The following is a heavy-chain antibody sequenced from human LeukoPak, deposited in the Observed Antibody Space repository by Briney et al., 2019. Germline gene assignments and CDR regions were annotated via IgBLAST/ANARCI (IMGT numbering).Heavy chain of an antibody. CDR1: GFTFSSHE. V-gene: IGHV3-48*03. Sequence: GGSLRLSCAASGFTFSSHEMNWVRQAPGKGLEWVSYISSSGDTIYYADSVKGRFTISRDNAKNSLVLQMNSLRAEDTAVYYCARAPYGDNGYTAEVADYWGQGTLVTVSS. CDR3: ARAPYGDNGYTAEVADY. J-gene: IGHJ4*02. CDR2: ISSSGDTI. D-gene: IGHD3-16*01.